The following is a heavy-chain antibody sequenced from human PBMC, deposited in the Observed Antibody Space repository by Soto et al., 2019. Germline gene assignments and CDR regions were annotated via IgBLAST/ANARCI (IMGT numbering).Heavy chain of an antibody. D-gene: IGHD2-15*01. J-gene: IGHJ4*02. CDR3: ALTVYCSGGSCYRGFDY. Sequence: QITLKESGPTLVKPTQTLTLTCTFSGFSLSTSGVGVGWIRQPPGKALEWLALIYWDDDKRYSPSLKSRLTITKDTSKNQVVLTMTNMDPADTATYYCALTVYCSGGSCYRGFDYWGQGTLVTVSS. CDR1: GFSLSTSGVG. V-gene: IGHV2-5*02. CDR2: IYWDDDK.